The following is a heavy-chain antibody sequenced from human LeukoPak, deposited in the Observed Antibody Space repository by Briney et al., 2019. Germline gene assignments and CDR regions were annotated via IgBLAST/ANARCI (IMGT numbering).Heavy chain of an antibody. V-gene: IGHV1-46*01. CDR1: GYTFTSYY. CDR3: ARDGEYSSSSTSDRSYYYYYYMDV. CDR2: INPSGGST. J-gene: IGHJ6*03. Sequence: ASVKVSCKASGYTFTSYYMHWVRQAPGQGLEWMGIINPSGGSTSYAQKFQGRVTMTRDMSTSTVYMELSSLRSEDTAAYYCARDGEYSSSSTSDRSYYYYYYMDVWGKGTTVTVSS. D-gene: IGHD6-6*01.